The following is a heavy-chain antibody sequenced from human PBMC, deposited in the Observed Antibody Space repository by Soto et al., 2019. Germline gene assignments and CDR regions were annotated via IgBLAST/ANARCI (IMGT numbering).Heavy chain of an antibody. CDR2: ITFSGNTV. Sequence: QVQLVESGGGLVKPGGSLRLSCAASGFTFSDSYMSWIRQAPGKGLEWISYITFSGNTVYYADSLKGRFTISRDNAKNSLYLQMNRLRAEDTAVYYCARVSWGEKYGMDVWGQGTTVTVSS. J-gene: IGHJ6*02. V-gene: IGHV3-11*01. CDR1: GFTFSDSY. D-gene: IGHD3-10*01. CDR3: ARVSWGEKYGMDV.